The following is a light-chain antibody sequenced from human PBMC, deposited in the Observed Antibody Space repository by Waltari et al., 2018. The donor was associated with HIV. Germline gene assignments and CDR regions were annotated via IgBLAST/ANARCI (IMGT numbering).Light chain of an antibody. CDR2: HDT. Sequence: SYVLTQPPSVSVAPGKTARISCGGENIGSKRVNWYQKQPGQAPVMVIYHDTDRPSGIPDRFSGSNSEDTATLTIRRVEAGDEADYFCQVWDTNTDQYVIFGGGTNLAV. V-gene: IGLV3-21*01. J-gene: IGLJ2*01. CDR1: NIGSKR. CDR3: QVWDTNTDQYVI.